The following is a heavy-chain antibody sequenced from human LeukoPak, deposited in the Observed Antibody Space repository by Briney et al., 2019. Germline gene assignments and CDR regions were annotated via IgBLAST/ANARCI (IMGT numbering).Heavy chain of an antibody. CDR3: AREMGQTYYYDSSGYLY. CDR1: GFTFSSYG. V-gene: IGHV3-33*01. J-gene: IGHJ4*02. CDR2: IWYDGSNK. Sequence: PGGSLRLSCAASGFTFSSYGMHWVRQAPGKGLEWVAVIWYDGSNKYYADSVKGRFTISRDNSKNTLYLQMNSLRAEDTAVYYCAREMGQTYYYDSSGYLYWGQGTLVTVSS. D-gene: IGHD3-22*01.